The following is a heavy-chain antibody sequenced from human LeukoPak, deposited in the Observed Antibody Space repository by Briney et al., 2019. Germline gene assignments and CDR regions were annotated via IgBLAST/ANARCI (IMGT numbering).Heavy chain of an antibody. J-gene: IGHJ4*02. CDR2: IDPNSGGT. Sequence: ASVKVSCKASGYTFTGYFMHWVRQAPGQGLEWMGWIDPNSGGTNYAQNFRGRVTMTRDTSISTAYMELSRLTSDDTAVCYCARVRVTGSFGLDLGHWGQGTLVTVSS. D-gene: IGHD1-26*01. CDR3: ARVRVTGSFGLDLGH. V-gene: IGHV1-2*02. CDR1: GYTFTGYF.